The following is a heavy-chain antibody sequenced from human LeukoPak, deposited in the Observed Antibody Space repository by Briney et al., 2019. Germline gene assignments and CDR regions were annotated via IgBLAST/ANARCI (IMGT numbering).Heavy chain of an antibody. D-gene: IGHD5-18*01. CDR2: IYYSGTT. CDR3: ARRAPYSYEWSTLDY. J-gene: IGHJ4*02. CDR1: GASISGSRYY. V-gene: IGHV4-39*01. Sequence: SETLSLTCTVSGASISGSRYYWGWIRQPPGKGLEWIGTIYYSGTTYYNPSLKSRVTISIDTSKNQFSLKLSSVTAADTAVYYCARRAPYSYEWSTLDYWGQGTLVTVSS.